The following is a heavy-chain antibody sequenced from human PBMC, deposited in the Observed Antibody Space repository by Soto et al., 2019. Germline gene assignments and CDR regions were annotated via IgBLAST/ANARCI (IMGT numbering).Heavy chain of an antibody. D-gene: IGHD3-22*01. Sequence: SETLSLTCALYGWSFSGYYWSWIRQPPGKGLEWIGNIHYSGSTYYNSSLKSRVTISVDTSKNQFSLKLSYVTAADTAVYYCASQHYYDSSGYYVVYWGQGTLVTVSS. CDR2: IHYSGST. J-gene: IGHJ4*02. CDR3: ASQHYYDSSGYYVVY. V-gene: IGHV4-34*01. CDR1: GWSFSGYY.